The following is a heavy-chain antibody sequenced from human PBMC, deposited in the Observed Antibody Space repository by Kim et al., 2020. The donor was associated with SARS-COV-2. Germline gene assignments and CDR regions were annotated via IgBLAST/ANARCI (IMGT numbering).Heavy chain of an antibody. D-gene: IGHD2-15*01. V-gene: IGHV5-51*01. CDR3: ARRSSSYDYYFDY. Sequence: YSPSFQGQVTISADKSISTAYLQWSSLKASDTAMYYCARRSSSYDYYFDYWGQGTLVTVSS. J-gene: IGHJ4*02.